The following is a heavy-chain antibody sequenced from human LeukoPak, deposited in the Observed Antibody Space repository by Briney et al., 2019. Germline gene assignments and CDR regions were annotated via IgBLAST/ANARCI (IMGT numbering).Heavy chain of an antibody. CDR2: IYYSGST. J-gene: IGHJ4*02. V-gene: IGHV4-59*01. Sequence: PSETLSLTCTVSGGSISSYYWSWIRQPPGKGLVWIGYIYYSGSTNYSPSLKSRLTISVDTTKNQFSLKLSSVTAADTAVYYSASSIVGATPFDYWGQGTLVTVSS. CDR3: ASSIVGATPFDY. D-gene: IGHD1-26*01. CDR1: GGSISSYY.